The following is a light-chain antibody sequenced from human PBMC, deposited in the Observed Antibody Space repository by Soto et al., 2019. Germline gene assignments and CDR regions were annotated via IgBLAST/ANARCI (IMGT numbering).Light chain of an antibody. CDR2: GTS. Sequence: EIVLTQSPGTLSLSPGETATLSCRASQTVGTNFLAWYQQKPGQAPRLLMFGTSNRATDIPDRFGGSGSGTDFTLTISRLVPEDVAVYYCQHYSRTLPWTFGQGTKVEIK. CDR3: QHYSRTLPWT. CDR1: QTVGTNF. V-gene: IGKV3-20*01. J-gene: IGKJ1*01.